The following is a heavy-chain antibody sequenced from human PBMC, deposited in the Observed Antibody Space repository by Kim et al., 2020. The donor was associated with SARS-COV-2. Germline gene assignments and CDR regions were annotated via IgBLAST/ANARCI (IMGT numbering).Heavy chain of an antibody. D-gene: IGHD2-21*01. Sequence: SETLSLTCTVSGDSINSYYWSWIRQPPGKGLEWIGYIYYSGSTNYNPSFKSRVTMSLDTSKNQFSLKLSSVTAADTAVYYCARSALFRTFDIWGQGTMVT. CDR2: IYYSGST. V-gene: IGHV4-59*08. CDR1: GDSINSYY. CDR3: ARSALFRTFDI. J-gene: IGHJ3*02.